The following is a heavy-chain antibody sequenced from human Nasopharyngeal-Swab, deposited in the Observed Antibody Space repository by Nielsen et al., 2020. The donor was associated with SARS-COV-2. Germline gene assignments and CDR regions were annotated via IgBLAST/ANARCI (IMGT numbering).Heavy chain of an antibody. Sequence: SQTLSLTCTVPGGSISSGSYYWSWIRQPAGKGLEWIGRIFTSGSTNYNPSLKSRVTISRDTSKNQFSLKLISVTAADTAVYYCARGGVCTNGVCYTAYYYYGMDVWGQGTTVTVSS. CDR2: IFTSGST. V-gene: IGHV4-61*02. CDR3: ARGGVCTNGVCYTAYYYYGMDV. CDR1: GGSISSGSYY. D-gene: IGHD2-8*01. J-gene: IGHJ6*02.